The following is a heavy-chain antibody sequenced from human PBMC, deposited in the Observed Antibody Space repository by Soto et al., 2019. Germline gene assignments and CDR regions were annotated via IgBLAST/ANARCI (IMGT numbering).Heavy chain of an antibody. V-gene: IGHV3-30-3*01. CDR2: ISYDGSNK. CDR3: ARDQVDRIAAAGTHYFDY. D-gene: IGHD6-13*01. CDR1: GFTFSSYA. J-gene: IGHJ4*02. Sequence: QVQLVESGGGVVQPGRSLRLSCAASGFTFSSYAMHWVRQAPGKGLEWVAVISYDGSNKYYADSVKGRFTISRDNSKNTXXLQMNSLRAEDTAVYYCARDQVDRIAAAGTHYFDYWGQGTLVTVSS.